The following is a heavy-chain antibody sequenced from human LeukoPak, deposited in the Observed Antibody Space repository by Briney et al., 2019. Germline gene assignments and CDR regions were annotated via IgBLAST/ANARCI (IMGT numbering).Heavy chain of an antibody. CDR2: INPSGGST. J-gene: IGHJ4*02. D-gene: IGHD3-22*01. CDR1: GYTFTSYY. Sequence: ASVKVSCKAAGYTFTSYYMHWGRHAPGQGLEWRGIINPSGGSTSYSQKFQGRVTMTRDTSQSTVYMELRSLRSEDTAVYYCARVPSPYYYDSSGYYFAYWGQGNLVTASS. CDR3: ARVPSPYYYDSSGYYFAY. V-gene: IGHV1-46*01.